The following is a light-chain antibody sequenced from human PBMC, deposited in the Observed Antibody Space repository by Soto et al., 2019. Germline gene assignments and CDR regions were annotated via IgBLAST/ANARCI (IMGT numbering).Light chain of an antibody. CDR3: QQYGSSPRT. J-gene: IGKJ1*01. CDR2: GAS. Sequence: EIVLTQSPGTLSLSPGERATLSCRASQSVSSSYVAWYEQKPGQAPRLLIYGASRRATGIPDRFTGSGSGTDFTLTISRLEPEDFAVYYCQQYGSSPRTFGQGTKVEIK. CDR1: QSVSSSY. V-gene: IGKV3-20*01.